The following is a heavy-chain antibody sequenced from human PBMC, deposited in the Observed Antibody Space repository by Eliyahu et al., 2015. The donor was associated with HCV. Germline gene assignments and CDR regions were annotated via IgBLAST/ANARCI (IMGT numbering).Heavy chain of an antibody. CDR1: GFTFXSYA. CDR2: ISYDGSNK. J-gene: IGHJ2*01. V-gene: IGHV3-30-3*01. D-gene: IGHD3-16*01. CDR3: ASPPYGVATGGYFDL. Sequence: QVQLVESGGGVVQPGRSLRLSCAASGFTFXSYAMPWVRQAPGKGLEWVAVISYDGSNKYYADSVKGRFTISRDNSKNTLYLQMNSLRAEDTAVYYCASPPYGVATGGYFDLWGRGTLVTVSS.